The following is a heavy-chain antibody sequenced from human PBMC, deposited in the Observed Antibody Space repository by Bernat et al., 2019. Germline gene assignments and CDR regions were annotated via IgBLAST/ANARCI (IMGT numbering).Heavy chain of an antibody. Sequence: QVQLQEPGPGLVKPSETLSLTCAVSGYSISSGYYWGWIRQPPGKGLEWIGSIYHSGSTYYNPSLKSRVTISVDTSKNQFSLKLSSVTAADTAVYYCARDQGSSWYKKYNWFDPWGQGTLVTVSS. V-gene: IGHV4-38-2*02. J-gene: IGHJ5*02. CDR2: IYHSGST. D-gene: IGHD6-13*01. CDR3: ARDQGSSWYKKYNWFDP. CDR1: GYSISSGYY.